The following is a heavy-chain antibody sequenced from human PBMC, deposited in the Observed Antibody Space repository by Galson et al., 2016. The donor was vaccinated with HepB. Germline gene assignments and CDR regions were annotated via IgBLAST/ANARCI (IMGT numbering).Heavy chain of an antibody. CDR1: GFTFIIYY. CDR3: ARTSYRECTGTRCVNFRYYYYYMDV. J-gene: IGHJ6*03. CDR2: IKLDGSEK. V-gene: IGHV3-7*03. Sequence: SLRLSCAASGFTFIIYYMHWARRAPGRGLEWVANIKLDGSEKYYVDSVRGRFTISRDDSMNTLYLQMNSLTAEDTAVYFCARTSYRECTGTRCVNFRYYYYYMDVWGKGTTVTVSS. D-gene: IGHD2-2*01.